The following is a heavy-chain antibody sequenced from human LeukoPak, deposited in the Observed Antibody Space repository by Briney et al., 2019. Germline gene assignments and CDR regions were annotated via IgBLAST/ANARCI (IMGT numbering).Heavy chain of an antibody. CDR2: ISSSSSYI. D-gene: IGHD3-10*01. Sequence: PGGSLRLSCAASRFTFSSYSMNWIRQAPGKGLELVSSISSSSSYIYYADSVKGRFTISRDNAKNSLYLQMNSLRAEDTAVYYCARDLGPLGGSAFDIWGQGTMVTVSS. CDR1: RFTFSSYS. CDR3: ARDLGPLGGSAFDI. J-gene: IGHJ3*02. V-gene: IGHV3-21*01.